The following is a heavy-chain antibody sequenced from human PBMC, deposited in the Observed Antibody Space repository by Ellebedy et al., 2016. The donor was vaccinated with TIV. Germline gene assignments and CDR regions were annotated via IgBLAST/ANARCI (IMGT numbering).Heavy chain of an antibody. Sequence: PGGPLRLSCVASGFTFRSYAMSWVRQAPGKGLEWVAVLSGDLGGGGAFSADSVRGRFTISIDKSKDTLYLQMDSLRAEDKAVYYCAKDKKQWLSYGDLESWGQGTLVTVSS. CDR2: LSGDLGGGGA. D-gene: IGHD6-19*01. CDR1: GFTFRSYA. J-gene: IGHJ4*02. V-gene: IGHV3-23*01. CDR3: AKDKKQWLSYGDLES.